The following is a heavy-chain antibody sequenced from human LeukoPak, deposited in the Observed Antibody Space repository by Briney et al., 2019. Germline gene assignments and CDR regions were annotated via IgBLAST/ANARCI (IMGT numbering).Heavy chain of an antibody. CDR2: IYTSGST. CDR3: ARVEYYDSPQHFDP. Sequence: PSETLSLTCTVSGGSIRSYYWSWVRQPAGNGLEWIWRIYTSGSTNYNPSLKSRVTMSVDTSKNQFSLKLSSVTAADTAVYYCARVEYYDSPQHFDPWGQGTLVTVSS. CDR1: GGSIRSYY. V-gene: IGHV4-4*07. D-gene: IGHD3-3*01. J-gene: IGHJ5*02.